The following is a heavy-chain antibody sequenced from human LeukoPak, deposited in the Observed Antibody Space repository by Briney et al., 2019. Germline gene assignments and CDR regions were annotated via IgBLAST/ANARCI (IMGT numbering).Heavy chain of an antibody. Sequence: GGSLRLSCAASGFTFDDYAMHWVRHAPGEGLEWVSGISWNSGSIGYADSVKGRFTISRDNAKNSLYLQMNSLRAEDMALYYCAKGQWLVRGAAFDIWGQGTMVTVSS. J-gene: IGHJ3*02. CDR1: GFTFDDYA. CDR2: ISWNSGSI. CDR3: AKGQWLVRGAAFDI. V-gene: IGHV3-9*03. D-gene: IGHD6-19*01.